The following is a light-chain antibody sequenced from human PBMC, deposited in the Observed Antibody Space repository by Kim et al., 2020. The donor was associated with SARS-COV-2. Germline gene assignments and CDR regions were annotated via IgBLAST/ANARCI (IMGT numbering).Light chain of an antibody. J-gene: IGLJ3*02. V-gene: IGLV3-1*01. CDR2: RDD. CDR3: QAWDSSSEWV. CDR1: KLGDKF. Sequence: YELTQPPSVSVSPGQTATITCSGHKLGDKFAFWYQQRPGQSPRLVIYRDDQRPSGIPELFSGSNSEKTATLTITGTQALDEAVYYCQAWDSSSEWVFGG.